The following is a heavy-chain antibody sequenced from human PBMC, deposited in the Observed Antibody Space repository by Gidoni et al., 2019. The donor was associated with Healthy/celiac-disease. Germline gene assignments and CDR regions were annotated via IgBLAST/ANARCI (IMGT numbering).Heavy chain of an antibody. Sequence: EVQLLESGGGLVQPGGSLRLSCAASGFPFSSYAMSWVRQAPGKGLEWVSAISGSGGSTYYADSVKGRFTISRDNSKNTLYLQMNSLRAEDTAVYYCAKDAVRSGYDSDWFDPWGQGTLVTVSS. CDR3: AKDAVRSGYDSDWFDP. D-gene: IGHD5-12*01. J-gene: IGHJ5*02. CDR1: GFPFSSYA. V-gene: IGHV3-23*01. CDR2: ISGSGGST.